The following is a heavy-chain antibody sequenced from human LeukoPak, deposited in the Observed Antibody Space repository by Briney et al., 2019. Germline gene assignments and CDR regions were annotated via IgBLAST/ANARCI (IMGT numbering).Heavy chain of an antibody. J-gene: IGHJ4*02. CDR3: ARYNLGGYFDY. V-gene: IGHV1-8*01. CDR1: GYTFINYD. D-gene: IGHD1-1*01. CDR2: MNPKSGNA. Sequence: ASVKVSCKASGYTFINYDINWVRQATGQGLEWMGWMNPKSGNAGYAEKFQGRVTMTRDTSITTAYMELNSLTSEDTAVYYCARYNLGGYFDYWGQGTLVTVSS.